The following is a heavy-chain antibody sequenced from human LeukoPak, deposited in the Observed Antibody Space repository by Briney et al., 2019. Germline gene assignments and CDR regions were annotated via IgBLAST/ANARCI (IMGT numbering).Heavy chain of an antibody. J-gene: IGHJ3*02. D-gene: IGHD3-10*01. CDR2: IDDSGNT. CDR3: ARSDYHNSGSHTVFDAFDI. V-gene: IGHV4-59*01. CDR1: GGSISRYY. Sequence: SEALSLTCTVSGGSISRYYWSWIRRPPGKGLEWIGYIDDSGNTDYNPSLKSQVTISVDKSKNQFSLKLSFVTAADTAMYYCARSDYHNSGSHTVFDAFDIWGQGTRVTVSS.